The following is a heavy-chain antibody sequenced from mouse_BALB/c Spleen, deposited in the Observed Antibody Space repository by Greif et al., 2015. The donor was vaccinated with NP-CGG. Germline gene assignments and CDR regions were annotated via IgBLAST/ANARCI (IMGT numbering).Heavy chain of an antibody. Sequence: QVQLQQSGPELVKPGASVKISCKASGYTFTDYYIKWVKQKPGQGLEWIGWIYPGSGNTKYNEKFKGKATLTVDTSSSTAYMQLSSLTSEDTAVYFCARRTGTEAMDYWGQGTSVTVSS. CDR1: GYTFTDYY. V-gene: IGHV1-84*02. J-gene: IGHJ4*01. CDR3: ARRTGTEAMDY. D-gene: IGHD4-1*01. CDR2: IYPGSGNT.